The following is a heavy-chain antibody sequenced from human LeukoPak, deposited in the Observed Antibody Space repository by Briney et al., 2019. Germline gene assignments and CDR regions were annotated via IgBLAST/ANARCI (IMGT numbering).Heavy chain of an antibody. V-gene: IGHV3-7*01. D-gene: IGHD2-15*01. Sequence: GGSLRLSCAASGFTFSSYWMSWVRQAPGKGLEWVANIKQDGSEKYYVDSVKGRFTISRDNAKNSLYLQMNSLRAEDTAVYYCARGGRPPLLHDAFDIWGQGTMVTVSS. J-gene: IGHJ3*02. CDR1: GFTFSSYW. CDR3: ARGGRPPLLHDAFDI. CDR2: IKQDGSEK.